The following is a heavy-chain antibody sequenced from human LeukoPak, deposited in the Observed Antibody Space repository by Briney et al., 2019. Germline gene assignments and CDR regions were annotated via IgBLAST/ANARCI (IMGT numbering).Heavy chain of an antibody. CDR3: ARDVVVVVAATSYYYGMDV. Sequence: GGSLRLSCAASGFTFSSNWMSWVRQAPGKGLEWVANIKQDGSEKYYVDSVKGRFTISRDNAKNSLYLQMNSLRAEDTAVYYCARDVVVVVAATSYYYGMDVWGQGTTVTVSS. D-gene: IGHD2-15*01. CDR2: IKQDGSEK. CDR1: GFTFSSNW. J-gene: IGHJ6*02. V-gene: IGHV3-7*01.